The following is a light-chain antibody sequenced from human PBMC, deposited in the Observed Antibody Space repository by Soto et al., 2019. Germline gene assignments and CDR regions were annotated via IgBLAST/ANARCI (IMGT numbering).Light chain of an antibody. J-gene: IGKJ2*01. CDR1: QSVSSRN. V-gene: IGKV3-20*01. CDR2: GAS. CDR3: QQYGSSPLYT. Sequence: EIVLTQSPGTLSLSPGERATLSCRASQSVSSRNLGWFQQKPGQAPRLLIYGASNRATGIPDRFSGSGSGTDFTLTISRLEPEDFALYYCQQYGSSPLYTFGQGTKVEI.